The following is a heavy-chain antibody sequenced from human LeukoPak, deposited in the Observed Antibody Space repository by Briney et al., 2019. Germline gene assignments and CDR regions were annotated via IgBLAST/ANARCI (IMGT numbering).Heavy chain of an antibody. CDR2: IWYDGSNK. CDR1: GFTFSSYG. D-gene: IGHD5-12*01. CDR3: AKDLSGYEVYYFDY. V-gene: IGHV3-33*06. Sequence: GGSLRLSCAASGFTFSSYGMHGVRQAPGKGLEGVAAIWYDGSNKYYADSVKGRFTISRDNSKNTLYLQMNSLRAEDTAVYYCAKDLSGYEVYYFDYWGQGTLVTVSS. J-gene: IGHJ4*02.